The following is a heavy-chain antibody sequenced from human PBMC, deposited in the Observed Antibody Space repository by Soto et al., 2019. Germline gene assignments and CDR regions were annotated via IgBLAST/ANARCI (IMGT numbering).Heavy chain of an antibody. CDR3: ARPTSFDP. D-gene: IGHD6-6*01. J-gene: IGHJ5*02. CDR1: GGSFSGDY. Sequence: PSETLSLTCAVYGGSFSGDYWSWIRQPPGKGLEWIGEINHSGSTNYNPSLKSRVTISVDTSKNQFSLKLSSVTAADTAVYYCARPTSFDPWGQGTLVTVSS. CDR2: INHSGST. V-gene: IGHV4-34*01.